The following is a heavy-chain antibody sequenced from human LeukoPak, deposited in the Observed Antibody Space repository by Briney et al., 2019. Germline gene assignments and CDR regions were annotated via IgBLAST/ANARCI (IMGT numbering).Heavy chain of an antibody. J-gene: IGHJ4*02. Sequence: GGSLRLSCAASGFTFSYYAIHWVRQAPGKGLEWVAFIRYDGTNKNYADSVKGRFTISRDNSKNALYLQMNSLRAEDTAVYYCAKARTRGYSYGSFDYWGQGTLVTVSS. CDR3: AKARTRGYSYGSFDY. D-gene: IGHD5-18*01. CDR1: GFTFSYYA. V-gene: IGHV3-30*02. CDR2: IRYDGTNK.